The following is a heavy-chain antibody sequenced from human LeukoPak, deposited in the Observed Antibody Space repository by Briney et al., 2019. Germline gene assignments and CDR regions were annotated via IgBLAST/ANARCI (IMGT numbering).Heavy chain of an antibody. CDR2: ISYDGSNK. CDR3: ARPQLERPTGYFDY. D-gene: IGHD1-1*01. V-gene: IGHV3-30*03. J-gene: IGHJ4*02. Sequence: PGGSLRLSCAASGFTFSSYGMHWVRQAPGKGLEWVAVISYDGSNKYYADSVKGRFTISRDNSKNTLYLQMNSLRAEDTAVYYCARPQLERPTGYFDYWGQGTLVTVSS. CDR1: GFTFSSYG.